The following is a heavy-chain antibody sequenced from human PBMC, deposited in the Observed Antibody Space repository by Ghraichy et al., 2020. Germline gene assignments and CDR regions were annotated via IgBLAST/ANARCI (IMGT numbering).Heavy chain of an antibody. CDR2: IYYTGNT. D-gene: IGHD1-26*01. Sequence: SQTLSLTCTVSVGSLSSYYWSWIRHPPRGGLEWIGYIYYTGNTHFTPSLTSRVTLSQDTSHNQFSLRLRPVTAADTAVYYFARGLNSGHYDYYYYMDVWVKGTTVSVSS. CDR1: VGSLSSYY. CDR3: ARGLNSGHYDYYYYMDV. J-gene: IGHJ6*03. V-gene: IGHV4-59*01.